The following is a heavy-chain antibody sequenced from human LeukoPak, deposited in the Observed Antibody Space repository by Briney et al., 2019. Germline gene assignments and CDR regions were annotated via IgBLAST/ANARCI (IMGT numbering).Heavy chain of an antibody. Sequence: GRSLRHSCAPSGFMFNDYALHWVRQAPGKGLEWVSSISWNSGNMYYVDSVKGRFTISRDNAKNSLSLQMNSLKPEDTALYYCARGRFYYDSSGYSRGDYWGQGTLVTVSS. CDR2: ISWNSGNM. CDR1: GFMFNDYA. D-gene: IGHD3-22*01. CDR3: ARGRFYYDSSGYSRGDY. J-gene: IGHJ4*02. V-gene: IGHV3-9*01.